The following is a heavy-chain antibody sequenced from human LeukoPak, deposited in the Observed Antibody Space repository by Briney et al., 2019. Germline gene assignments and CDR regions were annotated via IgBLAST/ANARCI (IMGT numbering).Heavy chain of an antibody. D-gene: IGHD6-13*01. CDR3: AREEGIAAAGALEY. J-gene: IGHJ4*02. Sequence: SSETLSLTCSVPIDSITNYYWSWIQQPPGKGLEWIGFIYHSGNTNKNPSLTTRVTMSVDTSKTQITLRLSSVTAADTAVYYCAREEGIAAAGALEYWGQGILVTVSS. V-gene: IGHV4-59*01. CDR1: IDSITNYY. CDR2: IYHSGNT.